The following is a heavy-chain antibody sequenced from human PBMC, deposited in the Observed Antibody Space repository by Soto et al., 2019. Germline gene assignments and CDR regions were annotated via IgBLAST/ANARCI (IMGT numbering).Heavy chain of an antibody. J-gene: IGHJ6*02. Sequence: SVTVSCKASGGTFSSYAISWVRQAPGKGLEWMGGIIPIFGTANYAQKFQGRVTITADESTSTAYMELSSLRSEDTAVYYCARDLTPDSYGYYYYGMDVWGQGTTVTVSS. V-gene: IGHV1-69*13. CDR2: IIPIFGTA. D-gene: IGHD5-18*01. CDR1: GGTFSSYA. CDR3: ARDLTPDSYGYYYYGMDV.